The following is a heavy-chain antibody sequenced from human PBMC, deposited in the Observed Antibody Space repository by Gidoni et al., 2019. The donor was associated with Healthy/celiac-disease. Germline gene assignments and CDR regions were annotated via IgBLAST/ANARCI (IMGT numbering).Heavy chain of an antibody. CDR1: GFTFSSYS. Sequence: EVQLVESGGGLVQPGGSLRLSCAASGFTFSSYSMNWVRQAPGKGLEWVSYISSSSSTIYYADSVKGRFTISRDNAKNSLYLQMNSLRAEDTAVYYCARDYDFWSGPHWELDYWGQGTLVTVSS. CDR3: ARDYDFWSGPHWELDY. D-gene: IGHD3-3*01. CDR2: ISSSSSTI. J-gene: IGHJ4*02. V-gene: IGHV3-48*01.